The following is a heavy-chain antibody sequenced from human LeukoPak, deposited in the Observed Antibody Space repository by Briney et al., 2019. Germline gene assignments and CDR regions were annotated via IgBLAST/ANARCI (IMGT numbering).Heavy chain of an antibody. CDR1: GFTLSSYG. CDR3: ARGGTGHYYASGTYYQSYYFDY. D-gene: IGHD3-10*01. CDR2: IIYDGSDK. V-gene: IGHV3-30*19. J-gene: IGHJ4*02. Sequence: GRSLRLSCAASGFTLSSYGIHWVRLAPGKGLEWVTFIIYDGSDKYYADSVKGRFSISRDNSKNTLYLQMNSLRPEDTAVYYCARGGTGHYYASGTYYQSYYFDYWGQGSLVTVSS.